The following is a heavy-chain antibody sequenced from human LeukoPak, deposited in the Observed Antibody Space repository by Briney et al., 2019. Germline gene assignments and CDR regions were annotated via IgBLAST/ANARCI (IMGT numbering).Heavy chain of an antibody. CDR1: GYTFTSYY. CDR2: INPSGGST. CDR3: ARGVGIRYDILTGYSPLSLTFGDY. V-gene: IGHV1-46*01. Sequence: ASVKVSCKASGYTFTSYYMHWVRQAPGQGLEWMGIINPSGGSTSYAQKFQGRVTMTWDTSTSTVYMELGTLRSEDTAVYYCARGVGIRYDILTGYSPLSLTFGDYWGQGTQVTVSS. J-gene: IGHJ4*02. D-gene: IGHD3-9*01.